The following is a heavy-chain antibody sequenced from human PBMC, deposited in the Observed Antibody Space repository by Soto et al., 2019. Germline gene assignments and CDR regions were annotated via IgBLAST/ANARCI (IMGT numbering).Heavy chain of an antibody. V-gene: IGHV4-59*13. CDR3: ATNYGGFSAPYDY. CDR2: IFNSGGT. D-gene: IGHD4-17*01. CDR1: GGSISSYY. Sequence: TLSLTCTVSGGSISSYYWSWLRQPPGKGLEWIGYIFNSGGTNYNPSLKSRVTISLDMSKNQLSLRLTSVTAADTAVYYCATNYGGFSAPYDYWGQGTLVTVSS. J-gene: IGHJ4*02.